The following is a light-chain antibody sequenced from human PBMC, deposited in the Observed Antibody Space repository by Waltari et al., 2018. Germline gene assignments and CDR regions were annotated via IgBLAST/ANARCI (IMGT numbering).Light chain of an antibody. J-gene: IGKJ2*01. CDR1: QTVSPF. Sequence: IVFTQSPATLSLSSGERVPLTCRASQTVSPFLAWYQQKPGQAPRLLIVDASSRATGIPAKFRGSGSGTDFTLTVSNLEPEDFAVYYCQQRSNWPYTFGQGTRVDIK. CDR2: DAS. V-gene: IGKV3-11*01. CDR3: QQRSNWPYT.